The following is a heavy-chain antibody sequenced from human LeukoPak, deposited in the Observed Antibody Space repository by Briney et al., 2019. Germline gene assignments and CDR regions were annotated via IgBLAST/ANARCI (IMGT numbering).Heavy chain of an antibody. Sequence: PSETLSLTCTVSGGSISSSNYYWGWIRQPPGQGLEWIGSIYYSGSTYYNPSLKSRVTISVDTSKNEFSLKVYSVTAADTAVYYCARDRGRHDYNFNYWGQGALVTVSS. CDR2: IYYSGST. CDR1: GGSISSSNYY. CDR3: ARDRGRHDYNFNY. V-gene: IGHV4-39*07. J-gene: IGHJ4*02. D-gene: IGHD5-24*01.